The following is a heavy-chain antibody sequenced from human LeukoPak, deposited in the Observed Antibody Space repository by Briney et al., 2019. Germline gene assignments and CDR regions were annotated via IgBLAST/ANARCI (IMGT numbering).Heavy chain of an antibody. CDR3: IRITMVRGAAFDY. J-gene: IGHJ4*02. CDR1: GYTFTSYD. D-gene: IGHD3-10*01. V-gene: IGHV1-8*03. CDR2: MNPNSGNT. Sequence: ASVKVSCKASGYTFTSYDINWVRQATGQGLEWMGWMNPNSGNTGYAQKFQGRVTITRNTSISTAYMELSSLRSEDTAAYYCIRITMVRGAAFDYWGQGTLVTVSS.